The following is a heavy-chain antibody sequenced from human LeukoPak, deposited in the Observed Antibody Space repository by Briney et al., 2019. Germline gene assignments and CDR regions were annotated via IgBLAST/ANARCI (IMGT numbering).Heavy chain of an antibody. CDR2: ISGSGGST. CDR1: GFTFSSYA. Sequence: GGSLRLSCAASGFTFSSYAMSWVRQAPGKGLEWVSAISGSGGSTYYADSVKGRFTISRDNSKNTLYLQMDSLRAEDTAVYYCAKSIRDWPYGSGSYYIPFYFDYWGQGALVTVSS. D-gene: IGHD3-10*01. V-gene: IGHV3-23*01. J-gene: IGHJ4*02. CDR3: AKSIRDWPYGSGSYYIPFYFDY.